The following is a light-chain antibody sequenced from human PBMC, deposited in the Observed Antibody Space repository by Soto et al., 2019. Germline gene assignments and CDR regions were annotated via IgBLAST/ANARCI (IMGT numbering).Light chain of an antibody. V-gene: IGKV1D-13*01. J-gene: IGKJ1*01. Sequence: AIQMTQSPSSLSASVGYRFTITCRASQGIRNDLGWYQQKPGRAPKLLIYDASNLDSGVPSRLSGSGPGTEFSLTISNLQPDDFATYYCQQYENYWTFGQGTKVDIK. CDR2: DAS. CDR3: QQYENYWT. CDR1: QGIRND.